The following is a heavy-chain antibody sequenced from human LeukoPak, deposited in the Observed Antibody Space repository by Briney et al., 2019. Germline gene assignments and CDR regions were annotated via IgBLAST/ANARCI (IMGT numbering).Heavy chain of an antibody. J-gene: IGHJ5*02. CDR3: ARVTVVVVASAEDNWFDP. D-gene: IGHD2-15*01. Sequence: GASVKVSCKASGGTFSSYAISWVRQAPGQGLEWMGRIIPILGIANYAQKFQGRVTITADKSTSTAYMELSSLRSEDTAVYYCARVTVVVVASAEDNWFDPWGQGTLVTVSS. CDR2: IIPILGIA. CDR1: GGTFSSYA. V-gene: IGHV1-69*04.